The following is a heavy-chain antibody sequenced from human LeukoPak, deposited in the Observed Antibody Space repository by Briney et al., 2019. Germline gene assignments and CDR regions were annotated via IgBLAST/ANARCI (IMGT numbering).Heavy chain of an antibody. CDR2: IYSGGST. D-gene: IGHD6-25*01. CDR3: TTGGGGFRSSGWEGDY. Sequence: GGSLSLSCAASGFTVSSNYMSWVRQAPGKGLEWVSVIYSGGSTYYADSVKGRFTISRDDSKNTLYLQMNSLKTEDTAVYYCTTGGGGFRSSGWEGDYWGQGTLVTVSS. CDR1: GFTVSSNY. V-gene: IGHV3-66*01. J-gene: IGHJ4*02.